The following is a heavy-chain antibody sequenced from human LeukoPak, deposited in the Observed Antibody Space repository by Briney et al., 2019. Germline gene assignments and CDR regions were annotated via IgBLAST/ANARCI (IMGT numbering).Heavy chain of an antibody. CDR1: GGSFSGYY. D-gene: IGHD4-11*01. Sequence: PSETLSLTCAVYGGSFSGYYWSWIRQPPGKGLEWIGEINHSGSTNYNPSLKSRVTISVDTSKNQFSLKLSSVTAADTAVYYCARGTPRLYSNSPFDYWGQGTLVTVSS. J-gene: IGHJ4*02. CDR2: INHSGST. V-gene: IGHV4-34*01. CDR3: ARGTPRLYSNSPFDY.